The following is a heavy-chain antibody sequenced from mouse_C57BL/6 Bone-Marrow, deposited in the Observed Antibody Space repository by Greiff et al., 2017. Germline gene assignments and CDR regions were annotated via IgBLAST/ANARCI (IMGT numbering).Heavy chain of an antibody. D-gene: IGHD2-4*01. CDR2: ISNLAYSI. CDR1: GFTFSDYG. J-gene: IGHJ4*01. V-gene: IGHV5-15*04. Sequence: EVKLVESGGGLVQPGGSLKLSCAASGFTFSDYGMAWVRQAPRKGPEWVAFISNLAYSIYYADTVTGRFTISRENAKNTLYLEMSSLRSEDTAMYYCARRGGYDYLYAMDYWGQGTSVTVSS. CDR3: ARRGGYDYLYAMDY.